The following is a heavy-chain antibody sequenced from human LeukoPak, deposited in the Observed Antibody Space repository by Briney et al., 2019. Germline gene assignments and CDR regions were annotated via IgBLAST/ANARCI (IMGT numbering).Heavy chain of an antibody. Sequence: ASVKVSCKAFGYTFTGYYMHWVRQAPGQGLEWMGWINSNSGGTNYAQKFQGRVTMTRDTSISTAYMELSRLRSDDTSVYYCARDTHYDFWSAVLPAYYMDVCGKGTTVTVSS. V-gene: IGHV1-2*02. CDR1: GYTFTGYY. J-gene: IGHJ6*03. CDR2: INSNSGGT. D-gene: IGHD3-3*01. CDR3: ARDTHYDFWSAVLPAYYMDV.